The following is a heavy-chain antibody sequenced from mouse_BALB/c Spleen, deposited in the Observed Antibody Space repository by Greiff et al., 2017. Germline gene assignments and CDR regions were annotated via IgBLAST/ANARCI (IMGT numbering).Heavy chain of an antibody. CDR3: ARGAAYYFDD. Sequence: QVHVKQSGAELARPGASVKMSCKASGYTFTSYTMHWVKQRPGQGLEWIGYINPSSGYTNYNQKFKDKATLTADKSSSTAYMQLSSLTSEDSAVYYGARGAAYYFDDWGQGTTLTVSS. V-gene: IGHV1-4*01. CDR2: INPSSGYT. CDR1: GYTFTSYT. J-gene: IGHJ2*01.